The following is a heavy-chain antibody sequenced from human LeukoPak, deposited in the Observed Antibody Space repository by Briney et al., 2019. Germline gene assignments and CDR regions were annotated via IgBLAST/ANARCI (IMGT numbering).Heavy chain of an antibody. CDR3: AREAANYYYMDV. D-gene: IGHD5-18*01. J-gene: IGHJ6*03. CDR2: IIPIFGTA. V-gene: IGHV1-69*05. Sequence: SVKVSCKASGYTFTSYYMHWVRQAPGQGLEWMGGIIPIFGTANYAQKFQGRVTITTDESTSTAYMELSSLRSEDTAVYYCAREAANYYYMDVWGKGTTVTVSS. CDR1: GYTFTSYY.